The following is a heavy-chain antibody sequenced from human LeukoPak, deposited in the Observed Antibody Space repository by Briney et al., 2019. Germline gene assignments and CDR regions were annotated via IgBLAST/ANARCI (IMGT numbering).Heavy chain of an antibody. Sequence: GGSLRLSCAASGFTFSSFEMNWVRQAPGKGLEWVSYISSSGSTIHSADSVKGRFTISRDNAKNSLYLQMNSLRAEDTAVYYCAKDRSSWYYPFDSWGQGTLVTVSS. CDR1: GFTFSSFE. CDR3: AKDRSSWYYPFDS. CDR2: ISSSGSTI. J-gene: IGHJ4*02. V-gene: IGHV3-48*03. D-gene: IGHD3-3*01.